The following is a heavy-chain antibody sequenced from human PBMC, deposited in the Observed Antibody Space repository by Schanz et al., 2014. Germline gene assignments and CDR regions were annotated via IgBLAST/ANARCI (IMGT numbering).Heavy chain of an antibody. Sequence: VQLVESGGGVVQPGRSLRLSCAASGFTFSSYWMHWVRQAPGKGLVWVSRINGDGSNTNYADSVKGRFTISRDNAKNTLYLQMNSLSAEDTAVYYCSQLVKPGWFDPWGQGTLVTVSS. CDR3: SQLVKPGWFDP. CDR2: INGDGSNT. CDR1: GFTFSSYW. V-gene: IGHV3-74*02. D-gene: IGHD6-6*01. J-gene: IGHJ5*02.